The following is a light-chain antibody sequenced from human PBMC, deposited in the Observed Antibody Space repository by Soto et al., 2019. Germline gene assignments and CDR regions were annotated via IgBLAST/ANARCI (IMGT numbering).Light chain of an antibody. Sequence: EIVLTQSPDTLSLSPGERATLSCRASQSVSSSYLAWYQQKPGQAPRLVIYGASSRATGIPDRFSGSGSGTDFTLTISRLEPEDFAVYYCQQYGSSPPYTFGQGTKLEIK. V-gene: IGKV3-20*01. J-gene: IGKJ2*01. CDR2: GAS. CDR3: QQYGSSPPYT. CDR1: QSVSSSY.